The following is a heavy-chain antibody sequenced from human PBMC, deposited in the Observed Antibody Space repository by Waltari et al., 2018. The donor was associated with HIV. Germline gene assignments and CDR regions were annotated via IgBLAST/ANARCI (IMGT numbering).Heavy chain of an antibody. V-gene: IGHV4-31*03. Sequence: QVQLQESGPGLVKPSQTLSLTCTVSGGSISGGASYWGWIRKHPGKGLEWLAFISFTGGTYYNPSLKNRLAISVDTSKNQFSLRLSSVTAADTAVYYCARDHRYDYDSYGRAIEYFHGMDVWGLGTTVTVSS. J-gene: IGHJ6*02. CDR2: ISFTGGT. D-gene: IGHD3-22*01. CDR1: GGSISGGASY. CDR3: ARDHRYDYDSYGRAIEYFHGMDV.